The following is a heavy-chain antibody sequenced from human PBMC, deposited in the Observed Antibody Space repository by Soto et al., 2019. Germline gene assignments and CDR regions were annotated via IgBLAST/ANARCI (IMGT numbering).Heavy chain of an antibody. CDR2: ISGSGGST. CDR1: GFTFSSYA. Sequence: GGSLRLSCAASGFTFSSYAMSWVRQAPGKGLEWVSAISGSGGSTYYADSVKGRFTISRDNSKNTLYLQMNSLRAEDTAVYYCAKELWSHNWNTWGDDLAFDIWGQGTMVTVSS. D-gene: IGHD1-20*01. CDR3: AKELWSHNWNTWGDDLAFDI. V-gene: IGHV3-23*01. J-gene: IGHJ3*02.